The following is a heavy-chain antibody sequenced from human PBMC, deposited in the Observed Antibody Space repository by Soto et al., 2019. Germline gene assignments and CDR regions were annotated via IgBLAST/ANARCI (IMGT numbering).Heavy chain of an antibody. CDR1: GITLSDNY. V-gene: IGHV3-11*01. D-gene: IGHD2-8*01. CDR2: ISNSDYTT. J-gene: IGHJ4*02. Sequence: QEHLVASGGGLVKPGGSLRLSCVASGITLSDNYMTWIRQAPGKGLEWLSYISNSDYTTYYADSVKGRFTISRDNAKNSLYLQLNGLRVEDTAVYYCASGKWSLDYWGQGILVTVSS. CDR3: ASGKWSLDY.